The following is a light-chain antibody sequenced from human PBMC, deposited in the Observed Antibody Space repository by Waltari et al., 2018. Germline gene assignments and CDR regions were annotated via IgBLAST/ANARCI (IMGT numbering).Light chain of an antibody. CDR1: QSISDW. J-gene: IGKJ2*01. V-gene: IGKV1-5*03. CDR3: QQYDAYPYT. CDR2: KAS. Sequence: DIQMTQFPATLSASVGDRVTNTCRPSQSISDWLAWFQQKPGKAPKLLIYKASTLHTGVLSRCSGSGSGSEFSLTINSLQADDFATYFCQQYDAYPYTFGQGTKLEI.